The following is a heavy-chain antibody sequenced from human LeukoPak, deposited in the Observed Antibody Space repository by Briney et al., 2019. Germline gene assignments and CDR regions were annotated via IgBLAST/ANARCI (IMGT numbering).Heavy chain of an antibody. CDR2: IFNTGST. CDR1: GGSISSDSYY. CDR3: ERSATGSWYGNWFDP. Sequence: SQTLSLTCTVSGGSISSDSYYWSWIRQPAGKGLEWIGRIFNTGSTNSIPSLKSRVTISLDTSKNQFSLNLSSVTAADTAVYYCERSATGSWYGNWFDPWGQGTLVTVSS. D-gene: IGHD6-13*01. V-gene: IGHV4-61*02. J-gene: IGHJ5*02.